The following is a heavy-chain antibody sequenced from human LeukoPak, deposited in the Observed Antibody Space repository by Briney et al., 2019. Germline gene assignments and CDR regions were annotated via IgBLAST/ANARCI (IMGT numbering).Heavy chain of an antibody. CDR2: ISSSSSTI. J-gene: IGHJ4*02. V-gene: IGHV3-48*04. CDR3: ARGGALYSSGYHGYFDY. D-gene: IGHD3-22*01. Sequence: GGSLRLSCAAAGFAFSRYGMNWVRQPPGKWLGWVSYISSSSSTIYYADSVKGRFTISRDNAKNSLYLQMNSLRAEGTAVYYCARGGALYSSGYHGYFDYWGQGTLVTVSS. CDR1: GFAFSRYG.